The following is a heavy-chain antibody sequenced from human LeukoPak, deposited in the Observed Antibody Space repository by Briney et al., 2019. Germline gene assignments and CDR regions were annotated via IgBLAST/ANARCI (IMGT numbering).Heavy chain of an antibody. V-gene: IGHV3-74*01. J-gene: IGHJ4*02. CDR2: INSDVSTT. Sequence: PGGSLRLSCAASGFTSSAYWMHWVRQVPGKGLVWVSRINSDVSTTNYADSVKGRFTISRDNAKNTIYLQMNSLRAEDTAVYYCATGGSYEESDYWGQGTLVTVSS. D-gene: IGHD1-26*01. CDR1: GFTSSAYW. CDR3: ATGGSYEESDY.